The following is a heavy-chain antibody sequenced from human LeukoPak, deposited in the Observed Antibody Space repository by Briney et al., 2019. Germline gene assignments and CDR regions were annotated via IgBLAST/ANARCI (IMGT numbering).Heavy chain of an antibody. Sequence: WGSLRLSCAASGFTFDDYGMSWVRQAPGKGLECVSGINWNGGSTGYADSVKGRFTISRDNAKNSLYLQMNSLRAEDTALYYCARDLDPTTVENWFDPWGQGTLVTVSS. CDR2: INWNGGST. J-gene: IGHJ5*02. CDR1: GFTFDDYG. D-gene: IGHD4-17*01. CDR3: ARDLDPTTVENWFDP. V-gene: IGHV3-20*04.